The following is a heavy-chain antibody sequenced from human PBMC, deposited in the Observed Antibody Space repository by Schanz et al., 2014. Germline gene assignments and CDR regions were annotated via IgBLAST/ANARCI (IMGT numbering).Heavy chain of an antibody. Sequence: QVQLVQSGAEVKKPGASMKVSCKASGRTFIVYHVLHWVRQAPGQGLEWMGRISPNSGDTHSAQKFQGRVTMTWDRSISTANMELRGLRSDDTAVYYCARKGMPPIWSGYPYFFDFWGQGTLVTVSS. CDR2: ISPNSGDT. CDR3: ARKGMPPIWSGYPYFFDF. V-gene: IGHV1-2*06. D-gene: IGHD3-3*01. J-gene: IGHJ4*02. CDR1: GRTFIVYH.